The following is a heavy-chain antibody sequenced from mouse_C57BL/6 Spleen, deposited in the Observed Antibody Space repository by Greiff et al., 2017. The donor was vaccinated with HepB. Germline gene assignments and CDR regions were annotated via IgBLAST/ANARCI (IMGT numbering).Heavy chain of an antibody. D-gene: IGHD1-1*01. J-gene: IGHJ3*01. V-gene: IGHV1-69*01. CDR1: GYTFTSYW. CDR2: IDPSDSYT. Sequence: QVQLQQPGAELVMPGASVKLSCKASGYTFTSYWMHWVKQRPGQGLEWIGEIDPSDSYTNYNQKFKGKSTLTVDKSSSTAYMQLSSLTSEDSAVYYCASYGSNWFAYGGQGTVVTVSA. CDR3: ASYGSNWFAY.